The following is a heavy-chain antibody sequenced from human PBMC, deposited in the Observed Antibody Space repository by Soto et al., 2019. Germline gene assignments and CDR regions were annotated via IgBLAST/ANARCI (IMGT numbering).Heavy chain of an antibody. CDR1: GFTFSSYS. CDR3: ATCHLAYCGGDCYDY. D-gene: IGHD2-21*01. J-gene: IGHJ4*02. Sequence: GGSLRLSCAASGFTFSSYSMNWVRQAPGKGLEWVSYISSSSSTIYYADSVKGRFTISRDNAKNSLYLQMNSLRDEDTAVYYCATCHLAYCGGDCYDYWGQGTLVTVSS. CDR2: ISSSSSTI. V-gene: IGHV3-48*02.